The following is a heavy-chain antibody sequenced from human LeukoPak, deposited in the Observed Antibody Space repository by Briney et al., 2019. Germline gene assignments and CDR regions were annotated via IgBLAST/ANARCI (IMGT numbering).Heavy chain of an antibody. Sequence: SETLSLTCTVSGGSISSSSYHWGWIRQPPGKGLEWIGSIYYSGSTYYNASLKCRVTISVDTSKNQFSLKLSSVTAADTAVYYCARWDEHDWAYGTWGPGMLVTVSS. CDR2: IYYSGST. CDR1: GGSISSSSYH. CDR3: ARWDEHDWAYGT. D-gene: IGHD3-9*01. J-gene: IGHJ5*02. V-gene: IGHV4-39*07.